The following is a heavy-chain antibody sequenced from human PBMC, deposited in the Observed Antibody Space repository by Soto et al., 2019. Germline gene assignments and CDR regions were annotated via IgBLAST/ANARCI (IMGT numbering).Heavy chain of an antibody. Sequence: GGSLRLSCAASGFNVSSNYMSWVRQAPGKGLEWVAVIYRGGSSYYPDSVKGRFTISRDSHQNTLYLQMNNLRVEDTAVYYCANEQASLGGVIAWGQGTLVTVSS. D-gene: IGHD3-16*02. CDR2: IYRGGSS. CDR3: ANEQASLGGVIA. V-gene: IGHV3-53*01. CDR1: GFNVSSNY. J-gene: IGHJ5*02.